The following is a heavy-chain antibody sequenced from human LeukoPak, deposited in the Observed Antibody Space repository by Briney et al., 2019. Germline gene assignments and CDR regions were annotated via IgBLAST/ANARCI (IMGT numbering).Heavy chain of an antibody. Sequence: GGSLRLSCAVSGFTFSRFAMNWVRQAPGQGLEWISIISGSGGSAYYADSVKGRFTISRDNSKNTLYLQMNSLRAEDTAVYYCAKDPSQVGATFNWFDPWGQGTLVTVSS. CDR3: AKDPSQVGATFNWFDP. CDR2: ISGSGGSA. CDR1: GFTFSRFA. D-gene: IGHD1-26*01. J-gene: IGHJ5*02. V-gene: IGHV3-23*01.